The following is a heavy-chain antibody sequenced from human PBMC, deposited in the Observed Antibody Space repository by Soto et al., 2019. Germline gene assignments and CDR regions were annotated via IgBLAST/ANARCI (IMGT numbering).Heavy chain of an antibody. Sequence: QVQLQESGPGLVKPSETLSLTCTVSDDSISIYYWSGIRQSAGKGLEWIGRVYTSGSTTYNPSLKRPVTIAFHTSKNPIALNVKSVTAADTAVYYCSRDASREPLFLFHPWRQGIRVTFSS. V-gene: IGHV4-4*07. D-gene: IGHD1-1*01. CDR2: VYTSGST. J-gene: IGHJ5*02. CDR3: SRDASREPLFLFHP. CDR1: DDSISIYY.